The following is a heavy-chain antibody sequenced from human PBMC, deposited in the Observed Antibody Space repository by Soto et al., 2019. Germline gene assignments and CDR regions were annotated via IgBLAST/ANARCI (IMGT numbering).Heavy chain of an antibody. D-gene: IGHD2-8*01. J-gene: IGHJ6*02. CDR1: GYTFTSYY. CDR3: ARDSPYCTNGVCSYGMDV. V-gene: IGHV1-46*01. CDR2: INPSGGST. Sequence: ALVKVSCKASGYTFTSYYMHWVRQAPGQGLEWMGIINPSGGSTSYAQKFQGRVTMTRDTSTSTVYMELSSLRSEDTAVYYCARDSPYCTNGVCSYGMDVWGQGTTVTVSS.